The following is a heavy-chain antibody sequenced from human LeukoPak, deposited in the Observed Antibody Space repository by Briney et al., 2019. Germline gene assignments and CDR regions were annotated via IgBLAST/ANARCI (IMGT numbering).Heavy chain of an antibody. V-gene: IGHV3-23*01. Sequence: PGGSLRLARAPSGFTFRSYAMSWVRQAPGKGLEWVSAISGSGGSTYYADSVKGRFTISRDNSKNTLYLQMNSLRAQDTGLYYCAKTYSVGWTKFVYWGQRTLVTVSS. CDR3: AKTYSVGWTKFVY. CDR1: GFTFRSYA. J-gene: IGHJ4*02. D-gene: IGHD6-25*01. CDR2: ISGSGGST.